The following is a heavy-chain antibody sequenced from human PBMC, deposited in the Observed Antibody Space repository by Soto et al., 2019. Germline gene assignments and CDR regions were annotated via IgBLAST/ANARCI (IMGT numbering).Heavy chain of an antibody. Sequence: QVQLQESGPGLVKPSETLSLTCTVSGGSISSYYWSWIRQSPGKGLEWIGYIHYSGSTKSNPSLKSRVTISVDPSRNQVSLKLSSVTAADSAVYFCARASYQLLHPYYYGMDVWGQGTTVTVSS. CDR2: IHYSGST. V-gene: IGHV4-59*01. CDR1: GGSISSYY. J-gene: IGHJ6*02. CDR3: ARASYQLLHPYYYGMDV. D-gene: IGHD1-26*01.